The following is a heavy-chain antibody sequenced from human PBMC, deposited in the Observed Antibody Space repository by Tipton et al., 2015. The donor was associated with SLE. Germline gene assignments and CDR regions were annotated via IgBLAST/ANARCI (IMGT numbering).Heavy chain of an antibody. CDR2: INPNSGGT. CDR3: AKSSSRRKPLDWFDP. J-gene: IGHJ5*02. V-gene: IGHV1-2*02. Sequence: QLVQSGPEVKKPGASVKVSCKASGYTFTGYYMHWVRQAPGQGLEWMGWINPNSGGTNYAQKFQGRVTMTRDTSISTAYMELSRLRSDDTAVYYCAKSSSRRKPLDWFDPWGQGTLVTVSS. CDR1: GYTFTGYY. D-gene: IGHD6-13*01.